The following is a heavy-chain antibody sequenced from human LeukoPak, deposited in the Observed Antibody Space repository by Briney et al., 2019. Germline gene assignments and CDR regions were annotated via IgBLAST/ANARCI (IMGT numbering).Heavy chain of an antibody. D-gene: IGHD6-13*01. CDR3: ARGTIAAAGYYYFDY. V-gene: IGHV3-7*04. CDR2: IKQDGSEK. J-gene: IGHJ4*02. Sequence: RAGESLKISCAASGFTFSSYWMSWVRQAPGKGLEWVANIKQDGSEKYYVDSVKGRFTISRDNAKNSLYLQMNSLRAEDTAVYYCARGTIAAAGYYYFDYWGQGTQVTVSS. CDR1: GFTFSSYW.